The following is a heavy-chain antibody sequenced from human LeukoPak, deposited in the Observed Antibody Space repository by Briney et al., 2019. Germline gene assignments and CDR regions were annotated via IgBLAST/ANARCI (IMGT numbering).Heavy chain of an antibody. Sequence: GASVKVSCKASGYTFTNYSISWVRQAPGQGPEWMGWISAYNGNTNYAQKLQGRVTMTTDTSTSTAYMELRSLRSDDTAVYYCARVTILVATGTDWFDPWGQGTLVTVSS. CDR1: GYTFTNYS. J-gene: IGHJ5*02. CDR2: ISAYNGNT. V-gene: IGHV1-18*01. D-gene: IGHD2-8*02. CDR3: ARVTILVATGTDWFDP.